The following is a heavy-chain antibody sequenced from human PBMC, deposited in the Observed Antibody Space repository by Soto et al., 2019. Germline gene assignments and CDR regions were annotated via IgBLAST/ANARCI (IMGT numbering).Heavy chain of an antibody. Sequence: GASVKVSCKASGGTFSSYAISWVRQAPGQGLEWMGGIIPIFGTANYAQKFQGRVTITADESTSTAYMELSSLRSEDTAVYYCARDLGLRPQSYGMDVWGQGTTVTVSS. V-gene: IGHV1-69*13. CDR2: IIPIFGTA. J-gene: IGHJ6*02. CDR3: ARDLGLRPQSYGMDV. D-gene: IGHD5-12*01. CDR1: GGTFSSYA.